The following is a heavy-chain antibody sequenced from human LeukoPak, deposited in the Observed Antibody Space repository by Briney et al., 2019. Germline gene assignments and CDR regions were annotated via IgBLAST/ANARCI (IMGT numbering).Heavy chain of an antibody. Sequence: PGGSLRLSCEASGFTFSSYAMSWVRQAPGKGLEWVSVISGRGDSTYYADSVEGRCTISRDNSKDALYLQMNSLRAEDTAVYYCARVRYSGYDYDYWGQGTLVTVSS. CDR3: ARVRYSGYDYDY. CDR1: GFTFSSYA. J-gene: IGHJ4*02. V-gene: IGHV3-23*01. D-gene: IGHD5-12*01. CDR2: ISGRGDST.